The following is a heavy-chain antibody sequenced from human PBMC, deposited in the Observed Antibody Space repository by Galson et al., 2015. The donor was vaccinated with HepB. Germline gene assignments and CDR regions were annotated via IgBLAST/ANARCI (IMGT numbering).Heavy chain of an antibody. D-gene: IGHD3-10*01. CDR3: AKGFGTQSRYMDV. Sequence: SLRLSCAVSGLTFSNYGMHWVRQAPGKGLEWVAFISYDGSKKYYADSMQGRFTVSRDNSKTTLFLQMNSLRAEDSAVYYCAKGFGTQSRYMDVWGKGTTVTVSS. J-gene: IGHJ6*03. CDR2: ISYDGSKK. CDR1: GLTFSNYG. V-gene: IGHV3-30*18.